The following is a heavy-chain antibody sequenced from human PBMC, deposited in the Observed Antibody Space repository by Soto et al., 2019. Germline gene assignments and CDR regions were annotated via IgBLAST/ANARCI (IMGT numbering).Heavy chain of an antibody. J-gene: IGHJ4*01. V-gene: IGHV4-38-2*02. D-gene: IGHD6-19*01. Sequence: SETLSLTCTVSSSPINSRYYWGWIRQTPGKGLEWVASIYHSGSTHYNPSLKSRATISVDTSNNQFSLRLSSVTAADTAIYYCARNTSGRNSDYWGQGTQVTVPQ. CDR1: SSPINSRYY. CDR2: IYHSGST. CDR3: ARNTSGRNSDY.